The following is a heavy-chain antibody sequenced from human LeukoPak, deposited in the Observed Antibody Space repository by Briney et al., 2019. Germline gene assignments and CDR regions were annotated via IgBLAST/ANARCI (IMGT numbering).Heavy chain of an antibody. D-gene: IGHD5-18*01. V-gene: IGHV3-21*01. Sequence: PGGSLRLSCAASGFTFSSYSMNWVRQAPGKGLEWASSISSSSSYIYYADSVKGRFTISRDNSKNTLYLQMNSLRAEDTAVYYCAREGIQLWPKGGSLYFDYWGQGTLVTVSS. CDR1: GFTFSSYS. CDR2: ISSSSSYI. CDR3: AREGIQLWPKGGSLYFDY. J-gene: IGHJ4*02.